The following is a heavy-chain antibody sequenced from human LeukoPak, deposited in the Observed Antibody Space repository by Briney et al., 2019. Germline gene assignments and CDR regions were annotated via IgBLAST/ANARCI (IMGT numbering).Heavy chain of an antibody. CDR2: INHSGST. V-gene: IGHV4-34*01. CDR1: GGSFSGYY. J-gene: IGHJ4*02. Sequence: SETLSLTCAVYGGSFSGYYWSWIRQPPGKGLEWIGEINHSGSTNYNPSLKSRVTISIDTSKNQFSLKLSSVTAADTAVYYCARGDLRLEVWGQGTLVTVSS. CDR3: ARGDLRLEV. D-gene: IGHD3/OR15-3a*01.